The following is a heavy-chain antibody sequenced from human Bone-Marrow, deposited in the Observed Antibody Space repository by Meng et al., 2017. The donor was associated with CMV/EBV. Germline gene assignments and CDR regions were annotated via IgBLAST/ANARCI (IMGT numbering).Heavy chain of an antibody. CDR1: GFTFSSFG. CDR3: ARRRYDYGDSRWFDP. D-gene: IGHD4-17*01. Sequence: GESLKISCAASGFTFSSFGMHWVRQAPGKGLEWVAFIRYDGSNKYYADSVKGRFTISRDNSKNTLYLQMNSLRSDDTAVYYCARRRYDYGDSRWFDPWGQGTLVTVSS. J-gene: IGHJ5*02. V-gene: IGHV3-30*02. CDR2: IRYDGSNK.